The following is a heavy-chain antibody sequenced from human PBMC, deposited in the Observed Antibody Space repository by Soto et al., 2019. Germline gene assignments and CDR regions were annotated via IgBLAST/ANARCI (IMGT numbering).Heavy chain of an antibody. CDR2: VYPSGTS. CDR1: GASIKSHY. Sequence: SETLSLTCAVSGASIKSHYWHWIRQSPGKGLEWVGSVYPSGTSNYNPSLESRLTVSLDASKNQVSLTLSSVTAADTAVYYCAREFGTFSGSPFDSWGQGALVTVSS. V-gene: IGHV4-4*08. CDR3: AREFGTFSGSPFDS. J-gene: IGHJ4*02. D-gene: IGHD3-10*01.